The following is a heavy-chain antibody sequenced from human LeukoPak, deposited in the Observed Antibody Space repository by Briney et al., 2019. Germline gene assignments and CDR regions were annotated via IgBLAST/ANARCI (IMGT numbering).Heavy chain of an antibody. D-gene: IGHD5/OR15-5a*01. CDR2: FDPNDAGT. J-gene: IGHJ4*02. CDR3: ATGQSTPVLVHTLPF. V-gene: IGHV1-24*01. CDR1: APTVTDFC. Sequence: ASVKVSCQFSAPTVTDFCIYWMRQAPGKGLEWMGGFDPNDAGTGITRKVEGRVTMTEVTSTNSAYMELTNMRSEDTAVYYCATGQSTPVLVHTLPFWGQGTLV.